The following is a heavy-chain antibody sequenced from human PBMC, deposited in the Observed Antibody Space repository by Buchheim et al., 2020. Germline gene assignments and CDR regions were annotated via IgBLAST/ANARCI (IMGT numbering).Heavy chain of an antibody. D-gene: IGHD2-2*02. CDR2: ISYDGSNK. J-gene: IGHJ5*02. CDR3: ARGGYCSSTSCYRDNWFDP. V-gene: IGHV3-30*04. Sequence: QVQLVESGGGVVQPGRSLRLSCAASGFTFSSYAMQWVRQAPGKGLEWVAVISYDGSNKYYADSVKGRFTISRDNSKNTLYLQMNSLRAEDTAVYYCARGGYCSSTSCYRDNWFDPCGQGTL. CDR1: GFTFSSYA.